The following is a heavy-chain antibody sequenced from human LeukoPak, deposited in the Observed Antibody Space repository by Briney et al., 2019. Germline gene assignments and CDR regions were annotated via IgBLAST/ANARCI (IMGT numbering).Heavy chain of an antibody. V-gene: IGHV4-59*08. D-gene: IGHD4-23*01. Sequence: SETLSLTCTVSGGSISNYYWSWIRQPPGKGLEWIGYIYYSGSTNYNPSLKSRVTISVDTSKNQFSLKLSSVTAADTAVYYCARLPYGGNSLAGYYYCGMDVWGQGTTVTVSS. CDR1: GGSISNYY. CDR2: IYYSGST. CDR3: ARLPYGGNSLAGYYYCGMDV. J-gene: IGHJ6*02.